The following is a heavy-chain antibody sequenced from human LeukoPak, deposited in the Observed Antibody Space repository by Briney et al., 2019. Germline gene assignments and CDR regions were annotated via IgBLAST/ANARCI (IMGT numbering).Heavy chain of an antibody. D-gene: IGHD3-10*01. V-gene: IGHV3-48*01. CDR3: ASAFGELLAPKGGMDV. CDR2: ISSSSSTI. Sequence: GGSLRLSCAASGFTFSSYSMNWVRQAPGKGLEWVSYISSSSSTIYYAGSVKGRFTISRDNAKNSLYLQMNSLRAEDTAVYYCASAFGELLAPKGGMDVWGQGTTVTVSS. CDR1: GFTFSSYS. J-gene: IGHJ6*02.